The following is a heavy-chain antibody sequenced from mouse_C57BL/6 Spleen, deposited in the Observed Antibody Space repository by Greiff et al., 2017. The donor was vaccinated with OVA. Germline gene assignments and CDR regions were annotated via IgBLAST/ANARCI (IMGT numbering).Heavy chain of an antibody. CDR3: ARGDYDNYYAMVY. D-gene: IGHD2-4*01. CDR1: GYAFSSYW. Sequence: VQLQQSGAELVKPGASVKISCKASGYAFSSYWMNWVKQRPGKGLEWIGQIYPGDGDTNYNGKFKGKATLTADKSSSTAYMQLSSLTSEDAAVYFCARGDYDNYYAMVYWGQGTSVTVSS. J-gene: IGHJ4*01. V-gene: IGHV1-80*01. CDR2: IYPGDGDT.